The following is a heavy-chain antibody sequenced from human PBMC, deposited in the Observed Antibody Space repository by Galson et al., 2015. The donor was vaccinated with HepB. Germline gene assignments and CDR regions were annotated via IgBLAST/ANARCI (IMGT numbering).Heavy chain of an antibody. CDR1: GYSFTSYW. CDR2: IYPGDSDT. CDR3: ARLTMVRGVFDAFDI. D-gene: IGHD3-10*01. V-gene: IGHV5-51*03. J-gene: IGHJ3*02. Sequence: QSGAEVKKPGESLKISCKGSGYSFTSYWIGWVRQMPGKGLEWMGIIYPGDSDTRYSPSFQGQVTISADESISTAYLQWSSLKASDTAMYYCARLTMVRGVFDAFDIWGQGTMVTVSS.